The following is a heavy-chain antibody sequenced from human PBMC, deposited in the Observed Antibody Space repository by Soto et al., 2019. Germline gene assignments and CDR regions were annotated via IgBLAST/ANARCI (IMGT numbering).Heavy chain of an antibody. CDR3: VRQHSDSLYYYGLDV. J-gene: IGHJ6*02. CDR2: IYHSGSA. D-gene: IGHD1-26*01. V-gene: IGHV4-30-2*01. CDR1: GGSISSGGYS. Sequence: SETLSLTCAVSGGSISSGGYSWSWIRQPPGKGLEWIGYIYHSGSAYYNPSLKSRVTISVDRSKNQFSLKLSSVTPEDSAVYYCVRQHSDSLYYYGLDVWGQGTTVTVSS.